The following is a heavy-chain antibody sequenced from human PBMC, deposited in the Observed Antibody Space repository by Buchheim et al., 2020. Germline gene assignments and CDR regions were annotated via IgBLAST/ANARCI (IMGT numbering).Heavy chain of an antibody. CDR1: GYSFTNHW. D-gene: IGHD3-3*01. CDR2: IYPGDSDT. Sequence: EVQLVQSEAEVKEPGKSLTVSCRGSGYSFTNHWIAWVRQMPGKGLEWMGIIYPGDSDTRYSPSFQGQVTISADKSISNAYLQWSSLKASDTAVYYCARGLRFLEGYMDVWGKGTT. CDR3: ARGLRFLEGYMDV. J-gene: IGHJ6*03. V-gene: IGHV5-51*01.